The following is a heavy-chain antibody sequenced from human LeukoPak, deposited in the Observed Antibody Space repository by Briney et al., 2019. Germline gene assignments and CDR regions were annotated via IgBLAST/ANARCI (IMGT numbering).Heavy chain of an antibody. CDR2: INHSGST. CDR1: GGSFSGYY. CDR3: ARYGSRKRGSSWSRDFDY. D-gene: IGHD6-13*01. V-gene: IGHV4-34*01. Sequence: SETLSLTCAVYGGSFSGYYWSWIRQPPGKGLEWIGEINHSGSTNYNPSLKSRVTISVDTSKNQFSLKLSSVTAADMAVYYCARYGSRKRGSSWSRDFDYWGQGTLVTVSS. J-gene: IGHJ4*02.